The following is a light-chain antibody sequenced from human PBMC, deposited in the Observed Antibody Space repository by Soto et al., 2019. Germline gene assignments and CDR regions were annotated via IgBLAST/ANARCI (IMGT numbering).Light chain of an antibody. CDR2: GAS. V-gene: IGKV3-20*01. CDR3: QQYGSSALT. J-gene: IGKJ4*01. Sequence: IVMTQSPATLSLSPGERATLSCRASQSVSNSVAWYQQKPGQAPRLLIYGASTRATDIPARFSGSGSGTDFTLTISRLEPEDFAVYYCQQYGSSALTFGGGTKVDI. CDR1: QSVSNS.